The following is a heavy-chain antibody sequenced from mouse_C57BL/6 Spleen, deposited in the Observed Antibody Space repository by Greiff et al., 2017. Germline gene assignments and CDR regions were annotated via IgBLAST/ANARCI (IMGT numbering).Heavy chain of an antibody. V-gene: IGHV1-9*01. D-gene: IGHD1-1*01. Sequence: QVQLQQSGAELMKPGASVKLSCKATGYTFTGYWIEWVKQRPGHGLEWIGEILPGSGSTNYNEKFKGKATFTADTSSNTAYMQLSSLTTEDSAIDYCARNYYGSQYYFDDWGKGTTLTVSS. CDR2: ILPGSGST. CDR1: GYTFTGYW. CDR3: ARNYYGSQYYFDD. J-gene: IGHJ2*01.